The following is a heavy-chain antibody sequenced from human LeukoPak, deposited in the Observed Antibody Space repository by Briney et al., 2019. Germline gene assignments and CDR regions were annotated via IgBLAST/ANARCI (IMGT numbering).Heavy chain of an antibody. D-gene: IGHD4-17*01. Sequence: SVKVSCKASGGTFSSYAISRVRQAPGQGLEWMGGIIPIFGTANYAQKFQGRVTITADESTSTAYMELSSLRSEDTAVYYCARSLTTVTTSLFDYWGQGTLVTVSS. J-gene: IGHJ4*02. CDR1: GGTFSSYA. CDR3: ARSLTTVTTSLFDY. CDR2: IIPIFGTA. V-gene: IGHV1-69*13.